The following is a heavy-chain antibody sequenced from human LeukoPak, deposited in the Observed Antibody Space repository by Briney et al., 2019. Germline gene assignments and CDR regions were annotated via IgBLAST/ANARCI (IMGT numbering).Heavy chain of an antibody. D-gene: IGHD2-2*01. CDR3: DTALYCSSTSCSYFDS. V-gene: IGHV4-30-2*01. CDR2: IYHSGST. CDR1: GGSISRGGYS. J-gene: IGHJ4*02. Sequence: SSETLSLTCAVSGGSISRGGYSWSWIRQPPGKGLEWIGYIYHSGSTYYNPSLKSRVTISVDRSKNQFSRKLSSVTAEDRAVYSCDTALYCSSTSCSYFDSWGQGTLVTVSS.